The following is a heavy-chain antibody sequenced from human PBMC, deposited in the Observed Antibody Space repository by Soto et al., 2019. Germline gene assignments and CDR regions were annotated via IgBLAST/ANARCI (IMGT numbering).Heavy chain of an antibody. CDR2: ISPTSEYM. CDR3: AKAELPDYYDSSGYCEG. D-gene: IGHD3-22*01. V-gene: IGHV3-21*01. CDR1: AFSFSRHS. J-gene: IGHJ1*01. Sequence: GSLRLSCAASAFSFSRHSMNWVRQAPGPGLEWVSSISPTSEYMYHADSVKGRFTISRDNSKNTLYLQMNSLRAEDTAVYYCAKAELPDYYDSSGYCEGWGQGAAAPVS.